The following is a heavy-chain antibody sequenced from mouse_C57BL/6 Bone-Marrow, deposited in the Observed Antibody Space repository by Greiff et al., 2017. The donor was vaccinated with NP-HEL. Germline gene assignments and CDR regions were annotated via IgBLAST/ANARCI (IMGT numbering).Heavy chain of an antibody. CDR3: TRSGDYDGFAY. Sequence: VQLQQSGAELVRPGASVTLSCKASGYTFTDYEMHWVKQTPVHGLEWIGAIDPETGGTAYNQKFKGKAILTADKSSSTAYMELRSLTSEDSAVYYCTRSGDYDGFAYWGQGTLVTVSA. CDR1: GYTFTDYE. J-gene: IGHJ3*01. D-gene: IGHD2-4*01. CDR2: IDPETGGT. V-gene: IGHV1-15*01.